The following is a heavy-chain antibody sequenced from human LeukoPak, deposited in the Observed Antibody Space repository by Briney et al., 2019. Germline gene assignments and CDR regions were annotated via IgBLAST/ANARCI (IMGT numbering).Heavy chain of an antibody. Sequence: SQTLSLTCTVSGGSISSGGYYWSWIRQPPGKGLEWIGYIYHSGSTYYNPSLKSRVTISVDRSKNQFSLKLSSVTAADTAVYYCARVFSGSSYFDYWGQGTLLTVSS. D-gene: IGHD1-26*01. CDR3: ARVFSGSSYFDY. CDR2: IYHSGST. V-gene: IGHV4-30-2*01. CDR1: GGSISSGGYY. J-gene: IGHJ4*02.